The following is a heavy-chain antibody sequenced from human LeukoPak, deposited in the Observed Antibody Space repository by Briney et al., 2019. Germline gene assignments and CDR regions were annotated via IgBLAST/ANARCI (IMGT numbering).Heavy chain of an antibody. D-gene: IGHD2-2*01. V-gene: IGHV4-59*01. CDR1: GDSISSYY. CDR3: ARGRRVPAAIYYYYYYMDV. CDR2: IYYSGST. J-gene: IGHJ6*03. Sequence: PSETLSLTCNVSGDSISSYYWSWIRQPPGKGLEWIGYIYYSGSTNYNPSLRSRVTISVDTSKNQFSLRLSSVTAADTAVYYCARGRRVPAAIYYYYYYMDVWGKGTTVTISS.